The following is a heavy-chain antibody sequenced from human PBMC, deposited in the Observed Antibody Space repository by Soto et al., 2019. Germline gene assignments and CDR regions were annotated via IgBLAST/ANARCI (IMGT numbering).Heavy chain of an antibody. J-gene: IGHJ6*03. CDR1: GAAISSYY. D-gene: IGHD3-3*01. Sequence: SETLSLTCSITGAAISSYYWSWIRQPPGKGLEWIGYIYYSGSTNYNPSLKSRVTISVDTSKNQFSLKLSSVTAADTAVYYCASAKYYDFWSGSLPTYHYMDVWRKGTTVT. CDR3: ASAKYYDFWSGSLPTYHYMDV. V-gene: IGHV4-59*01. CDR2: IYYSGST.